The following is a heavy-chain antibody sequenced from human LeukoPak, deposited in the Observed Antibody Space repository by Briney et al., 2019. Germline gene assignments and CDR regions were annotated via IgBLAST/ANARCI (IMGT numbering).Heavy chain of an antibody. D-gene: IGHD2-2*01. J-gene: IGHJ4*02. CDR1: GYTFTSYD. CDR3: ARGQGRMPTLEY. CDR2: MNPNSGNT. V-gene: IGHV1-8*01. Sequence: EASVKVSCKASGYTFTSYDINWVRQATGQGLEWMGWMNPNSGNTGYAQKFQGRVTMTRNTSISTAYMELSSLRSEDTAVYYCARGQGRMPTLEYWGQGTLVTVSS.